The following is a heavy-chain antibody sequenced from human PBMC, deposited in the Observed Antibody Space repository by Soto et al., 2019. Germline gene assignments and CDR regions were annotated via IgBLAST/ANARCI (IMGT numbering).Heavy chain of an antibody. J-gene: IGHJ4*02. CDR1: GFTFSIYA. Sequence: QVQLVESGGGVVQPGRSLRVSCAASGFTFSIYAMHWVRQAPGTGLEWVAVISYDGTKTYYADSVKGRFTISRDNSKHTVYLQMNSLRDEDKAGYYCEKDRGPSRQWLIDTFDHWGQGTLVNVSP. V-gene: IGHV3-30*18. CDR2: ISYDGTKT. CDR3: EKDRGPSRQWLIDTFDH. D-gene: IGHD6-19*01.